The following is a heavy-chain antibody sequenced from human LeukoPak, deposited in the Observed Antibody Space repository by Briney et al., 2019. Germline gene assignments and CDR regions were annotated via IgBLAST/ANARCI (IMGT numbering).Heavy chain of an antibody. CDR3: ARDLTAAYGLVYYIDC. J-gene: IGHJ4*02. CDR2: IIPIFGTA. CDR1: GCTFSSYA. D-gene: IGHD3-10*01. V-gene: IGHV1-69*05. Sequence: ASVKVSCKASGCTFSSYAISWVRQAPGQGLEWMGRIIPIFGTANYAQKFQGRVTITTDKSTSTAYMELSSLRSEDTAVYYCARDLTAAYGLVYYIDCWRQGTLVTV.